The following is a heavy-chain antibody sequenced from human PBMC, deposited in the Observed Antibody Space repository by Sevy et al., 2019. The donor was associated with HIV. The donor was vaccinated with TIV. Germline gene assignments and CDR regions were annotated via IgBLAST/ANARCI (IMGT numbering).Heavy chain of an antibody. V-gene: IGHV3-7*03. CDR3: ARGFGGFTVAAAGXRYYXXXXX. Sequence: GGSLRLSCAASXXXFSSYWMSWVRQAPGKGLEWVANIKQDGSEKYYVDSVKGRFTISRDNAKNSLYLQMNSLRAEDTAXYYCARGFGGFTVAAAGXRYYXXXXXXXXXTTVTXSS. D-gene: IGHD6-13*01. J-gene: IGHJ6*03. CDR2: IKQDGSEK. CDR1: XXXFSSYW.